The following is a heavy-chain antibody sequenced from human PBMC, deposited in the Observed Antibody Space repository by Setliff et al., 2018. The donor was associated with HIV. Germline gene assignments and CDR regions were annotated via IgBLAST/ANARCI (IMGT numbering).Heavy chain of an antibody. D-gene: IGHD5-12*01. J-gene: IGHJ2*01. V-gene: IGHV4-61*09. Sequence: SETLSLTCTVSGGSISSDSHYWNWIRQPAGKGLEWIGHIYTSGSTNYNPSLKSRVTISVDTSKIQFSLKLSSVTAADTAVYYCARSGYDPIPGAMAPILWYFDLWGRGTLVTVSS. CDR3: ARSGYDPIPGAMAPILWYFDL. CDR1: GGSISSDSHY. CDR2: IYTSGST.